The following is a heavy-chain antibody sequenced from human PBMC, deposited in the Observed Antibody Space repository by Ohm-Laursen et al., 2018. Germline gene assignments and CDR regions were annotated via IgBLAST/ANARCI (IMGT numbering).Heavy chain of an antibody. CDR1: GFTFSRYW. CDR2: MKLGGIEK. D-gene: IGHD2-2*01. Sequence: SLRLSCTASGFTFSRYWMTWVRQAPGKGLEWVAYMKLGGIEKYYLDSVKGRFTISRDNTKNSLYLQMNSLRTADTAVYYCARERGTGPVVPAARATIRPWTYDYWGQGTLVTVSS. CDR3: ARERGTGPVVPAARATIRPWTYDY. J-gene: IGHJ4*02. V-gene: IGHV3-7*01.